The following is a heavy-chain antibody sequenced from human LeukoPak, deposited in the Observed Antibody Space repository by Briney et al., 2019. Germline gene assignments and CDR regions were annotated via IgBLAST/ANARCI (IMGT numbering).Heavy chain of an antibody. CDR3: ARVPIMGSGTYSNWCFDP. Sequence: SETLSLTCAVSGYPNSSGYYLGWIRQAPVKGLEYIGSIYHSGNTYYNPSLKSRVTISVDTSKNQLSLKLSSVTAADTAVYYCARVPIMGSGTYSNWCFDPWGRGTPVTVSS. CDR1: GYPNSSGYY. V-gene: IGHV4-38-2*01. J-gene: IGHJ2*01. D-gene: IGHD1-26*01. CDR2: IYHSGNT.